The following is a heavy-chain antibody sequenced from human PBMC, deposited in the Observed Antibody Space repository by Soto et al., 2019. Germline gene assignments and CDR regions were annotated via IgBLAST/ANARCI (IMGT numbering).Heavy chain of an antibody. J-gene: IGHJ4*02. D-gene: IGHD4-4*01. CDR3: ARKTVTKAYGKFDY. CDR1: GFSISSSSYY. CDR2: IYYSGST. Sequence: PSETLSLTCTVSGFSISSSSYYWGWIRQPPGKGLEWIGSIYYSGSTYYNPSLKSRVTISVDTSKNQFSLKLSSVTAADTAVYYCARKTVTKAYGKFDYWGQGTLVTVSS. V-gene: IGHV4-39*01.